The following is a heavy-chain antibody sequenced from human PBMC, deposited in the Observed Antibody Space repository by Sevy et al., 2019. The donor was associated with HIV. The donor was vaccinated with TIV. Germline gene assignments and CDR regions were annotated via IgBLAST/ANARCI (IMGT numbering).Heavy chain of an antibody. J-gene: IGHJ4*02. Sequence: GGSLRLSCAASGFTFSKYSMSWVRQAPGKGLEWVSTFSFGCGEINYADSVKGRFTISRDNSKSSVYLQMNNLRAEDTAVYYCAREGCTKPHDYWGQGTLVTVSS. D-gene: IGHD2-8*01. V-gene: IGHV3-23*01. CDR2: FSFGCGEI. CDR3: AREGCTKPHDY. CDR1: GFTFSKYS.